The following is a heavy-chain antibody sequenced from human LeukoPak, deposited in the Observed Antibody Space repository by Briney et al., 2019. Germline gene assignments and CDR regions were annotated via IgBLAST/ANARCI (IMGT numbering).Heavy chain of an antibody. D-gene: IGHD6-19*01. CDR1: GYTFTTYG. CDR2: ISAYNGNA. V-gene: IGHV1-18*01. CDR3: ARDYSSGWPNFDY. Sequence: WASVKVSCKASGYTFTTYGISWVRQAPGQGLEWMGWISAYNGNANYAQKLQGRVTMTTDTSTSTAYMELRSLRSDDTAVYYCARDYSSGWPNFDYWGQGTLVTVSS. J-gene: IGHJ4*02.